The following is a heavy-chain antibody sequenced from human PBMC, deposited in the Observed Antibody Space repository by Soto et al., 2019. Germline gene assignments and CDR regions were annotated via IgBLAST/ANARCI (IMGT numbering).Heavy chain of an antibody. D-gene: IGHD2-2*01. CDR1: GGTFSSYA. CDR2: IIPIFGTA. V-gene: IGHV1-69*12. Sequence: QVQLVQSGAEVKKPGSSVKVSCKASGGTFSSYAISWVRQVPGQGLEWMGQIIPIFGTANYAQKFQGRVRITADESTNTAYMELSSLRSEDTAVYHCARDPCISTACYHDYWGQGTLVTVSS. CDR3: ARDPCISTACYHDY. J-gene: IGHJ4*02.